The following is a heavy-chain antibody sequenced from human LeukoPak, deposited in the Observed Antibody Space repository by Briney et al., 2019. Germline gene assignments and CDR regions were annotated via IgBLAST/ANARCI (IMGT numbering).Heavy chain of an antibody. CDR1: GFTFSSYW. CDR2: INSDGSST. CDR3: ACGAVLRYFDWLGYFQH. Sequence: GGSLRLSCAASGFTFSSYWMHWVRQAPGKGLVWVSRINSDGSSTSYADSVKGRFTISRDNAKNTLYLQMNSLRAEDTAVYYCACGAVLRYFDWLGYFQHWGQGTLVTVSS. D-gene: IGHD3-9*01. J-gene: IGHJ1*01. V-gene: IGHV3-74*01.